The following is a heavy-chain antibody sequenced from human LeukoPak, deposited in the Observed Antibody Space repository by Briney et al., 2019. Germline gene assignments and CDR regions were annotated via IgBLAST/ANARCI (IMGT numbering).Heavy chain of an antibody. J-gene: IGHJ4*02. CDR2: INPNSGDT. Sequence: ASAKVSCKASGYPFTGYYLHWVRQAPGQGLEWMAWINPNSGDTKYAQKFQGRVTMTRDTSIRTAYMELSSLRSDDTAVYYCARDGGYYYDSSGYYYWGQGTLVTVSS. CDR1: GYPFTGYY. D-gene: IGHD3-22*01. CDR3: ARDGGYYYDSSGYYY. V-gene: IGHV1-2*02.